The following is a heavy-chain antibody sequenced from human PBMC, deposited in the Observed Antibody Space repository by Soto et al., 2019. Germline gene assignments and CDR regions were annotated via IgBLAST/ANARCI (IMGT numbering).Heavy chain of an antibody. CDR1: GFTFSSYG. J-gene: IGHJ6*02. CDR3: AKDRSIAAAGTIYYYYGMDV. CDR2: ISYDGSNK. D-gene: IGHD6-13*01. V-gene: IGHV3-30*18. Sequence: QVQLVESGGGVVQPGRSLRLSCAASGFTFSSYGMHWVRQAPGKGLEWVAVISYDGSNKYYADSVKGRFTISRDNSKNTLYLQMNSLRAEDTAVYYCAKDRSIAAAGTIYYYYGMDVWGQGTTVTVSS.